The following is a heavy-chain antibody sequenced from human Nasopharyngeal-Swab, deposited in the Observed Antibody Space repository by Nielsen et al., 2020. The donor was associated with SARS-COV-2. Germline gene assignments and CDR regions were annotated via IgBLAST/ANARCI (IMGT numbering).Heavy chain of an antibody. J-gene: IGHJ4*02. V-gene: IGHV2-70*01. CDR2: IDWDDDK. Sequence: PGKALEWLALIDWDDDKYYSTSLKTRLTISKDTSKNQVVLTMTNMDPVDTATYYCARMADPYYDILTGSSFDYWGQGTLVTVSS. D-gene: IGHD3-9*01. CDR3: ARMADPYYDILTGSSFDY.